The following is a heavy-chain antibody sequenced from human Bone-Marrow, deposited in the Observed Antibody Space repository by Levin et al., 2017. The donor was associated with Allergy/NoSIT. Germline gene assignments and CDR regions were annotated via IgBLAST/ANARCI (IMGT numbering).Heavy chain of an antibody. J-gene: IGHJ6*02. V-gene: IGHV1-24*01. CDR3: AADSGITINYRYAVDA. D-gene: IGHD3-16*02. Sequence: ASVKVSCKTSGYIFSKYSMHWVRQAPGKGLEWMGSFDPEDGEAVYSRRFQGRITMTADTSTDTGHMELNSLRSDDTAVYYCAADSGITINYRYAVDAWGQGTTVTVSS. CDR1: GYIFSKYS. CDR2: FDPEDGEA.